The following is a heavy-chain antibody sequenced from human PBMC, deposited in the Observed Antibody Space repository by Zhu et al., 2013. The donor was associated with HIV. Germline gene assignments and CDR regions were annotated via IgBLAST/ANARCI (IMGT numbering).Heavy chain of an antibody. CDR3: TGGSRFDY. J-gene: IGHJ4*02. CDR1: GYTFSDYG. D-gene: IGHD3-10*01. Sequence: QVVQSGGEVKEPGASVRVSCKTSGYTFSDYGISWVRQAPGQGPEWMGWLNPNSGDTNYAQKFHGRVTMTRDTSINTTYMELTSLRFDDTAAYYCTGGSRFDYWGQGTLVTVSS. CDR2: LNPNSGDT. V-gene: IGHV1-2*02.